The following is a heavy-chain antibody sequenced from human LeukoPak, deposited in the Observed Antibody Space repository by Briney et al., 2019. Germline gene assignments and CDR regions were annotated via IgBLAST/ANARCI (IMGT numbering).Heavy chain of an antibody. Sequence: GASVKVSCKASGYTFTSYAMNWVRQAPGQGLEWMGWINTNTGNPTYAQGFTGRFVFSLDTSVSTAYLQISSLKAEDTAVYYCAKVGYCSGGSCYGFDYWGQGTLVTVSS. D-gene: IGHD2-15*01. V-gene: IGHV7-4-1*02. CDR1: GYTFTSYA. CDR2: INTNTGNP. CDR3: AKVGYCSGGSCYGFDY. J-gene: IGHJ4*02.